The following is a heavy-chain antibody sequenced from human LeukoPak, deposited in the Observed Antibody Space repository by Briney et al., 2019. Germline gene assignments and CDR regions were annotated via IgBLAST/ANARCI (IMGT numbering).Heavy chain of an antibody. CDR3: AREGGSDWYYGWFAP. V-gene: IGHV3-7*01. J-gene: IGHJ5*02. CDR1: VFTFSDCY. D-gene: IGHD6-19*01. Sequence: PGGALRLSCAASVFTFSDCYMSGVGQAPGQGLEGVAKIKKDGSEKKYVDAVRGRFIISRDNAKNSLYLQTNSLRAEDTALYYCAREGGSDWYYGWFAPWGQGTLVTVSS. CDR2: IKKDGSEK.